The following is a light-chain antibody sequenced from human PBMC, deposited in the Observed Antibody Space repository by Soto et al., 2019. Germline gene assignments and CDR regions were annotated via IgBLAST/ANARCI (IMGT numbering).Light chain of an antibody. J-gene: IGKJ5*01. V-gene: IGKV3-15*01. CDR3: QQYNNWPIT. CDR2: GAS. Sequence: EIVITQSPATLSVSPGEGATLSCRASQSVSSKLAWYQQKPGQAPRLLIYGASTRATGIPARFSGSGSGTEFTLTISGLQSEDFAVYYCQQYNNWPITFGQGTRLEIK. CDR1: QSVSSK.